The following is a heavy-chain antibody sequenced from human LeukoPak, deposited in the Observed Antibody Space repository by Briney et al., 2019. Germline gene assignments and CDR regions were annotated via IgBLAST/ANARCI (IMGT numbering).Heavy chain of an antibody. V-gene: IGHV4-59*06. CDR3: ARIEEWLRFVY. CDR1: GGSISSYY. D-gene: IGHD5-12*01. Sequence: PGTLSLTCTVSGGSISSYYWSWIRQPPGKGLEWIGYIYYSGSTYYNPSLKSRVTISVDTSKNQFSLKLSSVTAADTAVYYCARIEEWLRFVYWGQGTLVTVSS. CDR2: IYYSGST. J-gene: IGHJ4*02.